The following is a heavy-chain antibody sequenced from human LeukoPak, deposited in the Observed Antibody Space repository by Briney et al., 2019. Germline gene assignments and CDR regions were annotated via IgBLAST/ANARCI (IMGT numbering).Heavy chain of an antibody. D-gene: IGHD2-15*01. CDR3: ARDVQSGGSCCSP. Sequence: KTGGSLRLSCAASGFTFSNAWMSWVRQPPGKGLEWIGSIYYSGSTYYNPSLKSRVTISVDTSKSQFSLKLSSVTAADTAVYYCARDVQSGGSCCSPWGQGTLVTVSS. CDR1: GFTFSNAW. J-gene: IGHJ5*02. CDR2: IYYSGST. V-gene: IGHV4-4*02.